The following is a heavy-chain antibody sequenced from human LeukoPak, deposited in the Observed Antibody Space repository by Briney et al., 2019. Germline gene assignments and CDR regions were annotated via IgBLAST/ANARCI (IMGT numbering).Heavy chain of an antibody. CDR2: ISSSSSYI. J-gene: IGHJ4*02. CDR1: GFTFSSYS. CDR3: ATTYYYDSSGYYLFDY. Sequence: PGGSLRLSCAASGFTFSSYSMNWVRQAPGKGLEWVSSISSSSSYIYYADSVKDRFTISRDNAKNSLYLQMNSLRAEDTAVYYCATTYYYDSSGYYLFDYWGQGTLVTVSS. V-gene: IGHV3-21*01. D-gene: IGHD3-22*01.